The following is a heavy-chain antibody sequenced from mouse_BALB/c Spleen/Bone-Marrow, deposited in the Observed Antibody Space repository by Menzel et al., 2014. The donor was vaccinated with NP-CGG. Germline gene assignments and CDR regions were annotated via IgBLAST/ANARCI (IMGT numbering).Heavy chain of an antibody. CDR3: TRGATPDY. J-gene: IGHJ2*01. CDR1: GYTFTSYV. Sequence: EVKLMESGPELVQPGASVKMSCKASGYTFTSYVMHWVKQKPGQGLGWIGYFNPYNDGTKYNEKFRGKATLTSDKSSSTAYMELSSLTSEDSAVYYCTRGATPDYWGQGTTLTVSS. V-gene: IGHV1-14*01. CDR2: FNPYNDGT. D-gene: IGHD3-1*01.